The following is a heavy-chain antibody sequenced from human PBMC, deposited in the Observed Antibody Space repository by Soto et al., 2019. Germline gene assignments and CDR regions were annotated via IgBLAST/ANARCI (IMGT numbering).Heavy chain of an antibody. Sequence: GGSLRLSCAASGFTFSSYSMNWVRQAPGKGLEWVSSISSSSTTIYYADSVKGRFIISRDNAKNSLYLQMNSLRPEDTAVYYCAREQQLAFDNWGQGTRVTVSS. J-gene: IGHJ4*02. D-gene: IGHD6-13*01. CDR1: GFTFSSYS. CDR2: ISSSSTTI. V-gene: IGHV3-48*01. CDR3: AREQQLAFDN.